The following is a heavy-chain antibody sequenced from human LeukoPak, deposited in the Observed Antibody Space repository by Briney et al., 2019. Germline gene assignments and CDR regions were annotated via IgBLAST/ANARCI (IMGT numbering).Heavy chain of an antibody. CDR2: ISAYNGNT. Sequence: ASVKVSCKASGYTFNSYDITWVRQAPGQGLEWMGWISAYNGNTNYAQKVLGRVTMTTDTSTSTAYMELRSLRSDDTAVYYCARVSHYYGSEIEYWGQGTLVTVSS. CDR3: ARVSHYYGSEIEY. V-gene: IGHV1-18*01. CDR1: GYTFNSYD. D-gene: IGHD3-10*01. J-gene: IGHJ4*02.